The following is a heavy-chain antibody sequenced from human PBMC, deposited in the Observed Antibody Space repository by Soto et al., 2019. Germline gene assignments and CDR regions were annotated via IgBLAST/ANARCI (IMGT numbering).Heavy chain of an antibody. CDR3: ARDDYGDFALGV. CDR2: IQQDGREK. V-gene: IGHV3-7*01. CDR1: GFTFSSNW. J-gene: IGHJ4*02. D-gene: IGHD4-17*01. Sequence: DVHLVESGGGLVQPGGSRRLSCEASGFTFSSNWMSWVGQAQGKGLEWVANIQQDGREKYYVAFVKGRSTISRDNAKNSLYLQMNSLRAEDTAVYYCARDDYGDFALGVWGQGTLVTVSS.